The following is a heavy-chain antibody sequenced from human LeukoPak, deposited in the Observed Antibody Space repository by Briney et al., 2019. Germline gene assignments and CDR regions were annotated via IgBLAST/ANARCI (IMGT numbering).Heavy chain of an antibody. CDR1: GGSISSGGYS. D-gene: IGHD3-10*01. J-gene: IGHJ6*02. CDR2: IYHSGST. CDR3: ARGRGFTMVRGVTVDNYYYGMDV. Sequence: SETLSLTCAVSGGSISSGGYSWSWIRQPPGKGLEWIGYIYHSGSTYYNPSLKSRVTISVDRSKNQFSLKLSSVTAADTAVYYCARGRGFTMVRGVTVDNYYYGMDVWGQGTTVTVSS. V-gene: IGHV4-30-2*01.